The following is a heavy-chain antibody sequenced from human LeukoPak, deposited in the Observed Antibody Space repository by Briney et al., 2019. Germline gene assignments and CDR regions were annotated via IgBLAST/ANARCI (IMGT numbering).Heavy chain of an antibody. J-gene: IGHJ6*02. CDR1: GGTFSSYA. D-gene: IGHD5-24*01. V-gene: IGHV1-69*13. CDR3: SAHGEMTHVEKYYYYGMDV. Sequence: GASVKVSCQASGGTFSSYAISWVRQAPGQGLEWMGGIIPIFGTANYAQKFQGRVTITADESTSTAYMEPSSLRSEDTAVYYCSAHGEMTHVEKYYYYGMDVWGQGTTVTVSS. CDR2: IIPIFGTA.